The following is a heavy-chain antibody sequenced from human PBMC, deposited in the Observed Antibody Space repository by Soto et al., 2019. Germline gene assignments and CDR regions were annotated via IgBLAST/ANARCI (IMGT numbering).Heavy chain of an antibody. V-gene: IGHV1-69*06. CDR2: IIPIFGTA. J-gene: IGHJ6*02. CDR1: VYPLSSNG. D-gene: IGHD6-13*01. Sequence: ASVSVSCKASVYPLSSNGISWVRQAPGQGLAWMGGIIPIFGTANYAQKFQGRVTITADKSTSTAYMELSSLRSEDTAVYYCARAVAAAGTAPVRYYYYGMDVWGQGTTVTVSS. CDR3: ARAVAAAGTAPVRYYYYGMDV.